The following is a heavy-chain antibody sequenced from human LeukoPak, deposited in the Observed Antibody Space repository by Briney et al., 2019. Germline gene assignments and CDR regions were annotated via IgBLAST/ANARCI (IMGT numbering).Heavy chain of an antibody. V-gene: IGHV1-69*05. CDR2: IMPLFNTA. CDR1: GGTFSSYS. J-gene: IGHJ6*03. Sequence: ASVKVSCKASGGTFSSYSITWVRQAPGQGLEWMGGIMPLFNTANYAQQFQGRVTITTDESTSTAYMELRSLRFEDTAMYYCARVDRYHYYLDVWGKGTTVTVSS. CDR3: ARVDRYHYYLDV.